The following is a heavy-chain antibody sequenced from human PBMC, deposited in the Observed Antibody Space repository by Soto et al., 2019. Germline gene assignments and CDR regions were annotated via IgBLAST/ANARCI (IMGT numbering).Heavy chain of an antibody. D-gene: IGHD3-22*01. CDR2: IIPIFGTA. CDR3: ASADSSGYYPNWFGP. CDR1: GGTFSSYA. V-gene: IGHV1-69*06. Sequence: SVKVSCKASGGTFSSYAISWVRQAPGQGLEWMGGIIPIFGTANYAQKFQGRVTITADKSTSTAYMELSSLRSEDTAVYYCASADSSGYYPNWFGPWGQGTLVTVSS. J-gene: IGHJ5*02.